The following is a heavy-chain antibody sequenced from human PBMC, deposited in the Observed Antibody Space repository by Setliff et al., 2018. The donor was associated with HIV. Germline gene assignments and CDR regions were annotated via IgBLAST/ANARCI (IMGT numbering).Heavy chain of an antibody. Sequence: PETLSLTCTVSDSGTYYWSWIRQPAGKGLEWIGRVSSRGDTNYNPSLKSRVTMSVDTSKNQFSLKLTSVTAADTAVYYCVSWEYIVVVTATLYDYWGLGTLVTVSS. J-gene: IGHJ4*02. CDR1: DSGTYY. CDR2: VSSRGDT. D-gene: IGHD2-15*01. V-gene: IGHV4-4*07. CDR3: VSWEYIVVVTATLYDY.